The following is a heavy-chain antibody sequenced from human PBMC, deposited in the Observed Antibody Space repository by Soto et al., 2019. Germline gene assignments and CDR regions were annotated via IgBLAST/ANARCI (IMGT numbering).Heavy chain of an antibody. CDR3: AHYRTISPYGFDI. Sequence: QVHLVQSGAEVKRPGSSVKVSCKASGYTSPIYDIACVRQATGQRLEWMGWMNLKKGSRNPAPKFQGRLTMTWNNSTNTAYMELTNLRSEDTAVYYCAHYRTISPYGFDIWGQGTLVTVSS. D-gene: IGHD2-2*01. J-gene: IGHJ3*02. CDR1: GYTSPIYD. V-gene: IGHV1-8*01. CDR2: MNLKKGSR.